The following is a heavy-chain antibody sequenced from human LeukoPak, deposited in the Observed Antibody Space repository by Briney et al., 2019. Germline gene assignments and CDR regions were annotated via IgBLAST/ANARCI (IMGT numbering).Heavy chain of an antibody. CDR2: INHSGNT. J-gene: IGHJ6*03. CDR3: ARGLRFIQGPGYYYMDV. V-gene: IGHV4-34*01. CDR1: GGFFNAYY. D-gene: IGHD3-16*02. Sequence: SETLSLTCAVYGGFFNAYYWTWIRQTPGKGLEWIGEINHSGNTNYNPSLESRVTISADTSKNQFSLNLGSMTAADTAIYYCARGLRFIQGPGYYYMDVWGKGTTVTVSS.